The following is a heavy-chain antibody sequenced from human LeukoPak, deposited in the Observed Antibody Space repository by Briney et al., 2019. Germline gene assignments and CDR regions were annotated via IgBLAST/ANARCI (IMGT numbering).Heavy chain of an antibody. CDR2: ISSESDYI. Sequence: GGSLRLSCVVSGFTFRMYNMNWVRQAPGKGLEWVAAISSESDYIFYAGPVKGRFIISRDNARDSLFLQMNNLRDEDTAVYYCARLRDYYDSSGYSTYYGMDVWGQGTTVTVS. D-gene: IGHD3-22*01. CDR1: GFTFRMYN. V-gene: IGHV3-21*01. J-gene: IGHJ6*02. CDR3: ARLRDYYDSSGYSTYYGMDV.